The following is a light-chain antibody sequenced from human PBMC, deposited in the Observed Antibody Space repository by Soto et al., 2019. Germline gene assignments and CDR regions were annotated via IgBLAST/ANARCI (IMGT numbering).Light chain of an antibody. J-gene: IGKJ4*01. V-gene: IGKV3-11*01. CDR1: QSVSFY. CDR3: QQRTDWPPAT. Sequence: ALTQSPATLSLSPGERATLSCRASQSVSFYLAWYQQKPGQAPRLLIYDTSKRAPGIPARFSGSGSGTDFTLTITSVEPEDFEVYYCQQRTDWPPATFGGGTKVEIK. CDR2: DTS.